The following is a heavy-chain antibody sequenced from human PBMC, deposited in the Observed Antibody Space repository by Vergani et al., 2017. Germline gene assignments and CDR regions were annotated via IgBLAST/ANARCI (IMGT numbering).Heavy chain of an antibody. D-gene: IGHD3-16*02. Sequence: QVQLQEWGAGLLKTSETLSLTCGVSGGSFRDYYWSLIRQAPGMGLEWIWEVNHGGSTNYNPSLKSRVSISVDTSENQFSLQLTSVTAADSALYFCASIARAPTRRNPPPDYWGQGILVTVSS. CDR1: GGSFRDYY. J-gene: IGHJ4*02. V-gene: IGHV4-34*01. CDR2: VNHGGST. CDR3: ASIARAPTRRNPPPDY.